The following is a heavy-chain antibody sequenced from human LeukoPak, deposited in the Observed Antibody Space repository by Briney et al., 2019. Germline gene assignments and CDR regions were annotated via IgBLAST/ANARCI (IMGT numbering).Heavy chain of an antibody. J-gene: IGHJ4*02. Sequence: PGGSLRLSCAASGFTFSSFGMHWVRQAPGKGLEWVSYIGLSGSTIYYADSVKGRFTISRDNAKNSLYLQMNSLRAEDTAVYFCAREWDYYSSLDYWGQGTLVTVSS. CDR3: AREWDYYSSLDY. CDR2: IGLSGSTI. D-gene: IGHD4-11*01. V-gene: IGHV3-48*04. CDR1: GFTFSSFG.